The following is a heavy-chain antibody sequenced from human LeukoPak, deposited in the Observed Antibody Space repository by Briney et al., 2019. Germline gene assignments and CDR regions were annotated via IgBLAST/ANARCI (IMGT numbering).Heavy chain of an antibody. CDR2: IGGRGGST. V-gene: IGHV3-23*01. D-gene: IGHD1-26*01. Sequence: PGGSLRLSCAASGFTFSSYEMNWVRQAPGKGLEWVSTIGGRGGSTYYADSVKGRFTISRDNSKNTLYLQMNSLRAEDTAVYYCARRSLDYWGQGTLVTVSS. CDR3: ARRSLDY. CDR1: GFTFSSYE. J-gene: IGHJ4*02.